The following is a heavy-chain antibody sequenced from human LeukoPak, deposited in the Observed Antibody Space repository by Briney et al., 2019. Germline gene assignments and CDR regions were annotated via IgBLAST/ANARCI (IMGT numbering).Heavy chain of an antibody. V-gene: IGHV1-18*01. CDR1: GGTFSSYA. Sequence: ASVKVSCKASGGTFSSYAISWVRQAPGQGLEWMGWISAYNGNTNYAQKLQGRVTMTTDTSTSTAYMELRSLRSDDTAVYYCARPHFPYYYDSSGYYFYDYWGQGTLVTVSS. CDR2: ISAYNGNT. D-gene: IGHD3-22*01. J-gene: IGHJ4*02. CDR3: ARPHFPYYYDSSGYYFYDY.